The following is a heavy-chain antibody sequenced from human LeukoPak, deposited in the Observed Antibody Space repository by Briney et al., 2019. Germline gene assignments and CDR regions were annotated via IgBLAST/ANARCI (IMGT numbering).Heavy chain of an antibody. CDR1: GYTFTSYG. CDR3: ARDADYDFWSGYPNQYYFDY. Sequence: GASVKVSCKASGYTFTSYGISWVRQAPGQGLEWMGGIIPIFGTANYAQKFQGRVTITADKSTSTAYMELSSLRSEDTAVYYCARDADYDFWSGYPNQYYFDYWGQGTLVTVSS. CDR2: IIPIFGTA. D-gene: IGHD3-3*01. V-gene: IGHV1-69*06. J-gene: IGHJ4*02.